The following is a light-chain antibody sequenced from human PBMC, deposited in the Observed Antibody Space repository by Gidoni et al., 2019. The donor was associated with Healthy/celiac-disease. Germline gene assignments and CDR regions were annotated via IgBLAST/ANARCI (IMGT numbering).Light chain of an antibody. Sequence: DVVMTQYPLPLPVILGQPASISCRSSQSFVYSDGNTYLHWFQQRPGQSPRRLIYKVSNRDSGGPDRCSGSGSGTDVTLKISRVEAEDVGVYYCMQGKHWPPWAFGQGTKVEIK. V-gene: IGKV2-30*01. CDR3: MQGKHWPPWA. CDR1: QSFVYSDGNTY. CDR2: KVS. J-gene: IGKJ1*01.